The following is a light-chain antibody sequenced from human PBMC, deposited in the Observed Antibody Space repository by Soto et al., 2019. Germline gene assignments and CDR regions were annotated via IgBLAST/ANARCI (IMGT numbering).Light chain of an antibody. J-gene: IGKJ5*01. CDR1: QSVGSY. Sequence: IVLTQSAAAVSLSPGERATLSCRASQSVGSYLAWYQQKPGQAPRLLIYDASNRATGIPARFSGSGSGTDFTLTISSLEPEDFAVYYCQQRSNWPPITFGQGTRLEIK. CDR2: DAS. CDR3: QQRSNWPPIT. V-gene: IGKV3-11*01.